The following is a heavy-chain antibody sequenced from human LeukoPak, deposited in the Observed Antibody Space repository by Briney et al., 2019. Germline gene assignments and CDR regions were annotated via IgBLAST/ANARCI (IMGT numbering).Heavy chain of an antibody. J-gene: IGHJ4*02. CDR3: ATSDDYGDYDGY. CDR1: GFSVGTNY. Sequence: PGGSLRLSCVPSGFSVGTNYMTWVRRAPGKGLEWVSVIYSGDNAYYADSVKGRFIISRDNSKNTLYLQMNSLRAEDTAVYYCATSDDYGDYDGYWGQGTLVTVSS. D-gene: IGHD4-17*01. V-gene: IGHV3-53*01. CDR2: IYSGDNA.